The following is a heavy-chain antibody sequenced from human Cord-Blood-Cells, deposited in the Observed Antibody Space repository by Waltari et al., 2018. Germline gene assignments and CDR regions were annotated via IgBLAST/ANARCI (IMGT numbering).Heavy chain of an antibody. CDR2: IYYSGST. V-gene: IGHV4-59*01. CDR1: GGSISSYY. CDR3: ARGDVGYSYGYFDY. D-gene: IGHD5-18*01. J-gene: IGHJ4*02. Sequence: QVQLQESGPGLVKPSETLSLTCTVSGGSISSYYWRWIRQPPGKGLEWIGYIYYSGSTNYNPSLKSRVTISVDTSKNQFSLKLSSVTAADTAVYYCARGDVGYSYGYFDYWGQGTLVTVSS.